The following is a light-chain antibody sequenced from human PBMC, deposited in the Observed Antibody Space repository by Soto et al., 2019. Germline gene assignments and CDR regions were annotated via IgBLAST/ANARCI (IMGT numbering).Light chain of an antibody. CDR3: QQYNNRWT. Sequence: EIVLTQSPVTLSLSPGERATLSCRASQSVSSYLAWYQQKPGQAPRLLIYGASTRATGIPARFSGSGSGTEFTLTISSLQSEDFAVYYCQQYNNRWTFGQGTKVDIK. CDR2: GAS. CDR1: QSVSSY. V-gene: IGKV3-15*01. J-gene: IGKJ1*01.